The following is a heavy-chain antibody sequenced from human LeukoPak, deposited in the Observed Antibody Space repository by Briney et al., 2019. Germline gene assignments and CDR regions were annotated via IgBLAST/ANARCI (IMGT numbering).Heavy chain of an antibody. CDR2: IYTSGST. D-gene: IGHD5-24*01. Sequence: PSETLSLTCTVSGGSISSGSYYWSWIRQPAGKGLEWIGRIYTSGSTNYNPSLKSRVTISVDTSKNQFSLKLSSVTAADTAVYYCASEEMATTLHAFDIWGQGTMVTVSS. V-gene: IGHV4-61*02. J-gene: IGHJ3*02. CDR1: GGSISSGSYY. CDR3: ASEEMATTLHAFDI.